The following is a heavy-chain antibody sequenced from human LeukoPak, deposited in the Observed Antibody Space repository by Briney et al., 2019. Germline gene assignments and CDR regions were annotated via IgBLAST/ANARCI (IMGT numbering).Heavy chain of an antibody. Sequence: SETLSLTCTVSGGSISSSSYYWGWIRQPPGKGLEWIGSIYYSGSTYYNPSLKSRVTISVDTSKNQFSLKLSSVTAADTAVYYCARGASSSWNPTGLDWRPKIKWYIDLWGRGTLVTVSS. J-gene: IGHJ2*01. CDR3: ARGASSSWNPTGLDWRPKIKWYIDL. CDR2: IYYSGST. CDR1: GGSISSSSYY. V-gene: IGHV4-39*07. D-gene: IGHD6-13*01.